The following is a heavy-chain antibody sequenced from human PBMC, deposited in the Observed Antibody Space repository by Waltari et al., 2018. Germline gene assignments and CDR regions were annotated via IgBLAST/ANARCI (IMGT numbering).Heavy chain of an antibody. J-gene: IGHJ3*02. CDR2: IYHSGST. CDR1: GYSISSGYY. Sequence: QVQLQESGPGLVKPSETLSLTCAVSGYSISSGYYWGWIRQPPGKGLEWIGSIYHSGSTYYNPSLKSRVTISVDTSKNQFSLKLSSVTAADTAVYYCAGPWDAFDIRAKGQWSPSLQ. V-gene: IGHV4-38-2*01. CDR3: AGPWDAFDI.